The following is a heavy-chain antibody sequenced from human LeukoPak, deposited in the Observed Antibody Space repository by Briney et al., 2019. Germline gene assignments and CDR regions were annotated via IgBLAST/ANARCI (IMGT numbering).Heavy chain of an antibody. CDR1: GFTFSSYG. J-gene: IGHJ4*02. Sequence: GGSLRLSCAASGFTFSSYGMHWVRQAPGKGLEWVAFIRYDGSNKYYADSVKGRFTISRDNSKNTLYLQMNSLRAEDTAVYYCAKDPPYDFWSGIDYWGQGTLVTMSS. D-gene: IGHD3-3*01. CDR2: IRYDGSNK. V-gene: IGHV3-30*02. CDR3: AKDPPYDFWSGIDY.